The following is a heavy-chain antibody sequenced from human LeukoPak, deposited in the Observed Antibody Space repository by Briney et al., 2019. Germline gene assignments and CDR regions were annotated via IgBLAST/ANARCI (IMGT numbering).Heavy chain of an antibody. CDR2: IYSGGST. Sequence: GGSLRLSCAASGFTVSSNYMSWVRQAPGKGLEWVSVIYSGGSTYYADSVKGRFTTSRDNSKNTLYLQMNSLRAEDTAVYYCASTRSGYYYTRYYYGMDVWGQGTTVTVSS. V-gene: IGHV3-66*02. J-gene: IGHJ6*02. CDR3: ASTRSGYYYTRYYYGMDV. CDR1: GFTVSSNY. D-gene: IGHD3-22*01.